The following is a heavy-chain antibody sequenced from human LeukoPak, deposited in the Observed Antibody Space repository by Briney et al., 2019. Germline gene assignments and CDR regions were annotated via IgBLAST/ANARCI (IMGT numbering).Heavy chain of an antibody. CDR2: INHSGST. V-gene: IGHV4-34*01. Sequence: SETLSLTCAVYGGSFSGYYWSWIRQPPGKGLEWIGEINHSGSTNYNPSLKSRVTISVDTSKNQFSLKLSSVTAADTAVYYCARLPRDYYDSSRASYPSWGQGTLVTVSS. CDR3: ARLPRDYYDSSRASYPS. J-gene: IGHJ4*02. D-gene: IGHD3-22*01. CDR1: GGSFSGYY.